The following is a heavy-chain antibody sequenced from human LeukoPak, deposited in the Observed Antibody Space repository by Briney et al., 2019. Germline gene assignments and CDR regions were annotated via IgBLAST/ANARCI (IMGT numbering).Heavy chain of an antibody. CDR1: GGSFSGYY. CDR3: ARSSRTIFGVVIIPFDY. Sequence: SETLSLTCAVYGGSFSGYYWSWIRQPPGKGLEWIGEINHSGSTNYNPSLKSRVTISVDTSKNQFSLKLSSVTAADTAVYYCARSSRTIFGVVIIPFDYWGHGTLVTVSS. V-gene: IGHV4-34*01. J-gene: IGHJ4*01. D-gene: IGHD3-3*01. CDR2: INHSGST.